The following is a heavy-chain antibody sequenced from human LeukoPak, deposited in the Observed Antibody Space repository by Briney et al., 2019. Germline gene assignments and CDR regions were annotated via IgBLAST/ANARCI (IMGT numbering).Heavy chain of an antibody. J-gene: IGHJ4*02. CDR2: ISYNGGRK. CDR3: ARQESRNYQYEGLDY. Sequence: PGRSLRLSCAASGFSFSGYAIHWVRQAPGKGLEWVALISYNGGRKDYADSVKGRFTIDRDNPKNTVYLQMNSLRPDDTGIYSCARQESRNYQYEGLDYWGQGNLVTVSS. V-gene: IGHV3-30*04. D-gene: IGHD3-16*01. CDR1: GFSFSGYA.